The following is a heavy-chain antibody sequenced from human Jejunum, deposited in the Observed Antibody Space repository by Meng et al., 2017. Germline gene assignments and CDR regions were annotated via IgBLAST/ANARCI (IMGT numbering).Heavy chain of an antibody. D-gene: IGHD6-19*01. CDR1: GFTFSSYA. CDR3: ARDPTAVANKPQYYFDY. Sequence: GESLKISCAASGFTFSSYAMHWVRQAPGKGLEWVAVISYSGGSNKYYADSVKGRFTISRDNSKNTLYLQMDSLRAEDTAVFYCARDPTAVANKPQYYFDYWAQGTLVTVSS. J-gene: IGHJ4*02. CDR2: ISYSGGSNK. V-gene: IGHV3-30*04.